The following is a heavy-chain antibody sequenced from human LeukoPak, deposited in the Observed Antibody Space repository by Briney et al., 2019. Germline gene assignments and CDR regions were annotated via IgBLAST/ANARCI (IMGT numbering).Heavy chain of an antibody. V-gene: IGHV3-23*01. Sequence: GGSLRLSCAASGFTFSSYAMSWVRQAPGKGLEWVSAISGSGGSTYYADSVKGRFTISRDNSKKTLYLQMNSLRAEDTAVYYCARDHDFWSGGGYWGQGTLVTVSS. CDR1: GFTFSSYA. D-gene: IGHD3-3*01. J-gene: IGHJ4*02. CDR2: ISGSGGST. CDR3: ARDHDFWSGGGY.